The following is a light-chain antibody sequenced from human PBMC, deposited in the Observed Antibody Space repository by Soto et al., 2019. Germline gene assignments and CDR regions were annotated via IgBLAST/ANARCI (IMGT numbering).Light chain of an antibody. V-gene: IGLV3-21*04. CDR2: SDS. CDR1: NIGTTS. CDR3: QVWDSNSDHVV. J-gene: IGLJ2*01. Sequence: SYELTQPPSVSVAPGATARITCGGNNIGTTSVHWYHQRPGQAPVLVIYSDSDRPSGIPERFSGSTSGNTATLTISRVEAGDEADYYCQVWDSNSDHVVFGGGTKLTVL.